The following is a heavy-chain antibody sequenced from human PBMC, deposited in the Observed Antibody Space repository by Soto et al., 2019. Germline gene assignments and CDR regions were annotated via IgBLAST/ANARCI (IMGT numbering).Heavy chain of an antibody. D-gene: IGHD2-2*01. CDR3: ARARVPAAMRLYFDY. Sequence: SETLSLTCAVSGGSISSGGYSWSWIRQPPGRGLEWIGYIYHSGSTYYNPSLKSRVTISVDTSKNQFSLKLSSVTAADTAVYYCARARVPAAMRLYFDYWGQGTLVTVSS. J-gene: IGHJ4*02. CDR1: GGSISSGGYS. CDR2: IYHSGST. V-gene: IGHV4-30-2*01.